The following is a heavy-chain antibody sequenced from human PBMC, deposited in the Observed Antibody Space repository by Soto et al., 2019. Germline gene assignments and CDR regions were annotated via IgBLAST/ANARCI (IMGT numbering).Heavy chain of an antibody. CDR1: GFTFSSYA. Sequence: GGSLRLSCAASGFTFSSYAMSWVRQAPGKGLEWVSAISGSGGSTYYADSVKGRFTISRDNSKNTLYLPVNSLRAEDTAVYYCHFYCNWNGMDVWGQGNTVTVSS. CDR2: ISGSGGST. J-gene: IGHJ6*02. D-gene: IGHD1-20*01. V-gene: IGHV3-23*01. CDR3: HFYCNWNGMDV.